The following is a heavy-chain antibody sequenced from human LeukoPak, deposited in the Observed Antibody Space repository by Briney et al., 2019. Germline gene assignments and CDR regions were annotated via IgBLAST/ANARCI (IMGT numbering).Heavy chain of an antibody. CDR2: IYSGGST. D-gene: IGHD2-2*01. CDR3: ARVGDCSSTSCYYMDV. J-gene: IGHJ6*03. CDR1: GFTVSSNY. V-gene: IGHV3-53*01. Sequence: GGSLRLSCAASGFTVSSNYMSWVRQAPGKGLEWVSVIYSGGSTYYADSVEGRFTISRDNSKNTLYLQMNSLRAEDTAVYYCARVGDCSSTSCYYMDVWGKGTTVTVSS.